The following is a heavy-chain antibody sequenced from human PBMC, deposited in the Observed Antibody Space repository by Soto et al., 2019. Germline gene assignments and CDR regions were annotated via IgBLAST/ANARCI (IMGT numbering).Heavy chain of an antibody. CDR1: GFTFSSYG. Sequence: XESLSLSCAASGFTFSSYGMHWVRQAPGKGLEWVAVISYDGSNKYYADSVKGRFTISRDNSKNTLYLQMNSLRAEDTAVYYCAKGYCTNGVCYTAYYGMDVWGQGTTVTVSS. D-gene: IGHD2-8*01. V-gene: IGHV3-30*18. CDR2: ISYDGSNK. J-gene: IGHJ6*02. CDR3: AKGYCTNGVCYTAYYGMDV.